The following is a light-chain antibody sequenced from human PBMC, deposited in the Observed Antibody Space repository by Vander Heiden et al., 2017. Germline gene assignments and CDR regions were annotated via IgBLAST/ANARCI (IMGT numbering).Light chain of an antibody. CDR3: SSYTSSSTYV. CDR1: SSYVGGYNY. Sequence: QSALTLPVYVSGSPGQSITISFTGTSSYVGGYNYVYWYQQHPGKAPKLMIYDVSNRPSGVSNRFSGSKSGNTASLTISGLQTEDEADYYCSSYTSSSTYVFGTGTKVTVL. J-gene: IGLJ1*01. CDR2: DVS. V-gene: IGLV2-14*01.